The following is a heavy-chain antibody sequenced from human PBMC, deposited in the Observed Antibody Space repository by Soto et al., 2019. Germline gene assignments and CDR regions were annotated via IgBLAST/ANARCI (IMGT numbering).Heavy chain of an antibody. J-gene: IGHJ6*02. CDR3: ASNVTDYDLGYYYYGMDV. CDR2: VYYSGST. Sequence: PSETLSLTCTVSGGSISSGDYYWSWIRQPPGKGLEWIGYVYYSGSTYYNPSLKSRVTISVDTSKNQFSLKLSSVTAADTAVYYCASNVTDYDLGYYYYGMDVWGQGTRVTVSS. CDR1: GGSISSGDYY. D-gene: IGHD3-3*01. V-gene: IGHV4-30-4*01.